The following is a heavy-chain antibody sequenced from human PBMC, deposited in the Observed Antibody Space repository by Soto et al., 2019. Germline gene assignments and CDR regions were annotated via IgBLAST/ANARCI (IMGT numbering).Heavy chain of an antibody. D-gene: IGHD2-15*01. Sequence: GGSLRLSCAASGFTFSSYGMHWVRQAPGKGLEWVAVIWYDGSNKYYADSVKGRFTISRDNSKNTLYLQMNSLRAEDTAVYYCARDSLYCSGGSCYTLTNDAFDIWGQGTMVTVSS. CDR2: IWYDGSNK. V-gene: IGHV3-33*01. CDR3: ARDSLYCSGGSCYTLTNDAFDI. J-gene: IGHJ3*02. CDR1: GFTFSSYG.